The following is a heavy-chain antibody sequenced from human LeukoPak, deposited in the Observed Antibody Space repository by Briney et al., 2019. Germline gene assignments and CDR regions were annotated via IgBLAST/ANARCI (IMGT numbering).Heavy chain of an antibody. Sequence: GGSLRLSCAASGFTFSDSYMSWIRQAPGKGLEYLSYISGSGHDIMYADSVRGRFTISRDNARNSLYLQMNSLRAEDTAVYYCTRSARPLDSWGQGTLVTVSS. J-gene: IGHJ4*02. CDR2: ISGSGHDI. V-gene: IGHV3-11*01. CDR3: TRSARPLDS. CDR1: GFTFSDSY. D-gene: IGHD6-25*01.